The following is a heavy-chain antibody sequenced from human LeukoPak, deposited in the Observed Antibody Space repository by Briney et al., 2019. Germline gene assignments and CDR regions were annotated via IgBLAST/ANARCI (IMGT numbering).Heavy chain of an antibody. J-gene: IGHJ4*02. CDR1: GFTVSNNY. CDR2: IYSGGNT. CDR3: AKHRENYGDSCLDVY. D-gene: IGHD4-17*01. Sequence: GGSLRLSCAASGFTVSNNYMSWVRQAPGKGLEWVSLIYSGGNTYYADSVRGRFSISRDNSKNTLYLQMNSLRAEDTAVYYCAKHRENYGDSCLDVYWGQGTLVTVSS. V-gene: IGHV3-66*04.